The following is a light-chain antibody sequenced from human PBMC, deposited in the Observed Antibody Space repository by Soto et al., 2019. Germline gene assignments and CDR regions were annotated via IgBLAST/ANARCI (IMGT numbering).Light chain of an antibody. CDR3: YSYEGGRV. CDR2: EVN. V-gene: IGLV2-23*02. J-gene: IGLJ3*02. CDR1: ISNVGSYNL. Sequence: QSALTQPASVSGSPGQSITISCTGTISNVGSYNLVSWYQQHPGKAPKPIIYEVNKRPSGVSNRFSGSKSGNTASLTISGLQTEDEADYYCYSYEGGRVFGGGTKLTVL.